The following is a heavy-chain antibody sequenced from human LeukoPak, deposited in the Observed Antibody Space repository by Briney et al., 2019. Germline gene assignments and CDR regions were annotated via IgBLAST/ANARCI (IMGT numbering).Heavy chain of an antibody. D-gene: IGHD2-21*02. V-gene: IGHV3-23*01. CDR2: ISTSGGST. CDR3: AKETTASPRNFDY. Sequence: GGSLRLSCAASGFTFSSYAMSWVRQAPGKGLEWVSSISTSGGSTYYADSVKGRFTISRDNSKNTLHLQMNSLSAEDTAVSYCAKETTASPRNFDYWGQGTLVTVSS. J-gene: IGHJ4*02. CDR1: GFTFSSYA.